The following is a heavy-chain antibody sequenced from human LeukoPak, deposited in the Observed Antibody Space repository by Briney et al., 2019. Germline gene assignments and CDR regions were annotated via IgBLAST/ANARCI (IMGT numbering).Heavy chain of an antibody. J-gene: IGHJ4*02. CDR3: AKLPYGGYGEYFDY. V-gene: IGHV3-23*01. CDR2: ISGSGGSS. D-gene: IGHD5-12*01. Sequence: GGSLRLSCAASGFTFSSYAMSWVRQAPGKGLEWVSAISGSGGSSHYADSVKGRFTISRDNSKNTLYLQMNSLRAEDTAVYYCAKLPYGGYGEYFDYWGQGALVTVSS. CDR1: GFTFSSYA.